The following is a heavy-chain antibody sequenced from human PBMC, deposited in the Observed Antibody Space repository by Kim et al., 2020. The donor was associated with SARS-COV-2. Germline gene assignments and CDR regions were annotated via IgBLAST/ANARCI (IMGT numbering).Heavy chain of an antibody. D-gene: IGHD5-18*01. CDR2: ISAYNGNT. Sequence: ASVKVSCKASGYTFTSYGISWVRQAPGQGLEWMGWISAYNGNTNYAQKLQGRVTMTTDTSTSTAYMELRSLRSDDTAVYYCARDLGTAMVTGCDYWGQGTLVTVSS. CDR3: ARDLGTAMVTGCDY. J-gene: IGHJ4*02. CDR1: GYTFTSYG. V-gene: IGHV1-18*04.